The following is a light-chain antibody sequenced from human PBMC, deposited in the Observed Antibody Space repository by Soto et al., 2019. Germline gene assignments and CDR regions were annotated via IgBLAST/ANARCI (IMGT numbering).Light chain of an antibody. Sequence: QSVLTQPPSVSGAPGQRVTISCTGSSSNIGAGYDVHWYQQLPGTAPKLPFYGNNNRPSGVPDRFSGSKSGTSASLAITGLQAEDEADYYCQSYDSSLSGSRVFGGGTKLTVL. CDR3: QSYDSSLSGSRV. CDR2: GNN. CDR1: SSNIGAGYD. J-gene: IGLJ2*01. V-gene: IGLV1-40*01.